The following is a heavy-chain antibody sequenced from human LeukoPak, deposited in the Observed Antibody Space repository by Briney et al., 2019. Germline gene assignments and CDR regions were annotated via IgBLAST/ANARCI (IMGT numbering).Heavy chain of an antibody. Sequence: GASVSVSCKTSGYSFTDYYIHWVRQAPGQGLEGMGWINTKSGRTSSARKFQGRVTITRDPSITTVYMDMAWLTSDDTAIYFCARADFIDAGPYLIGPWGQGTLVTVSS. CDR1: GYSFTDYY. CDR3: ARADFIDAGPYLIGP. J-gene: IGHJ5*02. CDR2: INTKSGRT. D-gene: IGHD3-3*01. V-gene: IGHV1-2*02.